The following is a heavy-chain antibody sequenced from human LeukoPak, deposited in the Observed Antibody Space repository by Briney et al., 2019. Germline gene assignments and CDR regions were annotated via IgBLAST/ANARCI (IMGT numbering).Heavy chain of an antibody. CDR1: GFTFSSYA. D-gene: IGHD3-22*01. CDR3: ARESLSAVVTDY. J-gene: IGHJ4*02. CDR2: ISGSGDTT. Sequence: GGSLRLSCAASGFTFSSYAMSWVRQAPGTGLEWVSAISGSGDTTYYADSVKGRFTISRDNAKNSLYLQMNSLRAEDTAVYYCARESLSAVVTDYWGQGTLVTVSS. V-gene: IGHV3-23*01.